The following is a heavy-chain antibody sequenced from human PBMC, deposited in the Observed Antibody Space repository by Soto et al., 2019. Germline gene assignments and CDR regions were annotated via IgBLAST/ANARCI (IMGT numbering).Heavy chain of an antibody. Sequence: QVQLVEYGGGVVQPGRSLRLSCAASGFTFSNYGMHWVRHAPGKGLEWVAFIFYDGSDKYFADSVNGRFTISRDNSKNTLDLQMTSLRAEDTAVYYCAKDRIVMIRGVMNYYGMDVWGQGTTVTVSS. J-gene: IGHJ6*02. CDR2: IFYDGSDK. CDR1: GFTFSNYG. CDR3: AKDRIVMIRGVMNYYGMDV. D-gene: IGHD3-10*01. V-gene: IGHV3-30*18.